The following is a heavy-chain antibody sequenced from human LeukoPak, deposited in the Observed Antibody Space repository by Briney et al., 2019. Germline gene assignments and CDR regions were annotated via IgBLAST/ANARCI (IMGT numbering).Heavy chain of an antibody. J-gene: IGHJ4*02. Sequence: PSEALSLTCAVYGGSLNGYYWSWIRQPPGKGLEWIGDSTQSGSTNYNPSLKSRVTILVDTSKNQFSLNLDSVTVADTAVYYCARTKRITVGRGVISQFDYWGQGALVTVSS. CDR2: STQSGST. CDR1: GGSLNGYY. CDR3: ARTKRITVGRGVISQFDY. D-gene: IGHD3-10*01. V-gene: IGHV4-34*01.